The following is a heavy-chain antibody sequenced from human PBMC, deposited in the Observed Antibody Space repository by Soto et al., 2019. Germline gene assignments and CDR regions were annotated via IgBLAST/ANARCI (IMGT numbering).Heavy chain of an antibody. D-gene: IGHD5-18*01. J-gene: IGHJ4*02. CDR1: GFTFTSDG. CDR3: VSDRGYGHASVPYS. V-gene: IGHV3-30*03. Sequence: ESGGGVVPPGRSLRLSCAASGFTFTSDGMHWVRQAPGTRLEWVAVISYDGGLQHYADSVKGRFTISRDNSKNMVLLQTTSRRAEDTAVYYCVSDRGYGHASVPYSWGQGTLVSVSS. CDR2: ISYDGGLQ.